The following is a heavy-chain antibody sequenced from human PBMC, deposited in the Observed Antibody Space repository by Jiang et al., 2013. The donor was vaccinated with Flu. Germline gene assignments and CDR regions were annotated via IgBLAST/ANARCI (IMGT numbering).Heavy chain of an antibody. D-gene: IGHD3-22*01. Sequence: GAEVKKPGESLKISCKGSGYSFTTYWIGWVRQMPGKGLEWMGIIYPGDSDTRYSPSSKARSPSQPTSPSAPPTCSEQPEGSDTAMYYCARAYYYDSSGLDYWGQGTLVTVSS. CDR2: IYPGDSDT. V-gene: IGHV5-51*03. J-gene: IGHJ4*02. CDR3: ARAYYYDSSGLDY. CDR1: GYSFTTYW.